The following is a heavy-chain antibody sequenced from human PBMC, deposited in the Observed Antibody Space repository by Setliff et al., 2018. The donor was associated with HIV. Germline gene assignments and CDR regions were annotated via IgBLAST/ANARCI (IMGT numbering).Heavy chain of an antibody. D-gene: IGHD2-2*01. Sequence: PGGSLRLSCGASGFTFRSNGMHWVRQAPGKGLEWVAFISDNGKRKYYADSVRGRSTISRDDSRNTVYLQMNSPTAEDTALYYCARDRSNTWAFDYWGPGVLVTVSS. CDR1: GFTFRSNG. CDR3: ARDRSNTWAFDY. V-gene: IGHV3-30*03. J-gene: IGHJ4*02. CDR2: ISDNGKRK.